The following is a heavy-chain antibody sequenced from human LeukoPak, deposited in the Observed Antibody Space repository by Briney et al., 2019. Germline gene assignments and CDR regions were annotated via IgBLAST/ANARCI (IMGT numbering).Heavy chain of an antibody. Sequence: GRSLRLSCAASGFTFSNYGMHWFRQAPGKGLEWVAIIWYDGATQYYIDSVRGRFTISRDNSKNTLYLQMDSLRAEDTAVYYCAKRGAVAGTLSYYAMDVWGQGTTVTVS. J-gene: IGHJ6*02. CDR1: GFTFSNYG. V-gene: IGHV3-33*06. D-gene: IGHD6-19*01. CDR2: IWYDGATQ. CDR3: AKRGAVAGTLSYYAMDV.